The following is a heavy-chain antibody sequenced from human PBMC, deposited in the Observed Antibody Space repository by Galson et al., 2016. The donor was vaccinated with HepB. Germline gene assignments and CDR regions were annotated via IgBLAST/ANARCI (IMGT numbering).Heavy chain of an antibody. CDR1: GFTFSTYS. CDR2: ISSSSSYI. Sequence: SLRLSCAASGFTFSTYSMNWVRQVPGKGLEWVSSISSSSSYIYYGDSLKGRFTISRDNAKNSLYLQMNSLRAEDTAVYYCARDRASRQGPLDYWGQGSLVTVSS. CDR3: ARDRASRQGPLDY. J-gene: IGHJ4*02. V-gene: IGHV3-21*01.